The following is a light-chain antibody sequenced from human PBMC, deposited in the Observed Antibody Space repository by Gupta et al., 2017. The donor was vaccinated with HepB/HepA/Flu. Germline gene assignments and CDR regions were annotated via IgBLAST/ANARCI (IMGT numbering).Light chain of an antibody. J-gene: IGKJ4*01. Sequence: EIVMTQSPATLSVSPGERVTLSCRASQSAGTNLAWYQQKPGQAPRLLIYGASTRATGIPARFSGSGSGTEFTLTIGSLQSEDFAVYYCQQDNDWPLTVGGGTKVEIK. CDR2: GAS. CDR3: QQDNDWPLT. CDR1: QSAGTN. V-gene: IGKV3-15*01.